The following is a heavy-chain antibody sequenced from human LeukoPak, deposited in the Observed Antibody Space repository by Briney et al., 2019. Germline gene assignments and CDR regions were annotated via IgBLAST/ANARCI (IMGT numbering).Heavy chain of an antibody. J-gene: IGHJ4*02. CDR1: GGSISSYY. V-gene: IGHV4-59*01. CDR3: ARGAFDY. CDR2: IYYSGNT. Sequence: SETLSLTCTVSGGSISSYYWSWIRQPPGKGLEWIGYIYYSGNTNYNPSLKSRVTMPVDTSKIQFSLKLSSVTAADTAVYYCARGAFDYWGQGTLVTVSS.